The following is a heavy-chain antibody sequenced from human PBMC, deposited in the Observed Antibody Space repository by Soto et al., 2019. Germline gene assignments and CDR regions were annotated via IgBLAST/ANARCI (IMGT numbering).Heavy chain of an antibody. J-gene: IGHJ4*02. CDR3: AKSDVVVVAPDYFDY. CDR1: GFTFSSYS. V-gene: IGHV3-30*18. CDR2: ISYDGSNK. Sequence: QVQLVESGGGVVQPGRSLRLSCAASGFTFSSYSMHWVRQAPGKGLEWVAVISYDGSNKYYADSVKGRFTISRDNSKNTLYLQMNSLRAEDTAVYYCAKSDVVVVAPDYFDYWGQGTLVTVSS. D-gene: IGHD2-15*01.